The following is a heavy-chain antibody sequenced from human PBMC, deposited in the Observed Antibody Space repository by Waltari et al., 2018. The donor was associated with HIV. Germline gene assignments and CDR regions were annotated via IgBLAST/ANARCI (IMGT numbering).Heavy chain of an antibody. Sequence: QLQLQESGPGLVKPSETLSLTCAVSGGSVSSSSYFWGWIRQPPGNGLGWVGRIHYTERAYYNPSRKVRVTISVDTSKNQFCLKVTSVTAADTAVYDCARHALRVGAAYWNFDLWGRGTLVTVSS. J-gene: IGHJ2*01. V-gene: IGHV4-39*01. CDR2: IHYTERA. CDR1: GGSVSSSSYF. CDR3: ARHALRVGAAYWNFDL. D-gene: IGHD1-26*01.